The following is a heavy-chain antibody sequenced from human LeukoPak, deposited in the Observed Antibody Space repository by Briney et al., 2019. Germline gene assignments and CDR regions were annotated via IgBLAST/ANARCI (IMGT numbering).Heavy chain of an antibody. Sequence: PGGSLRLSCAVSGFIFTDSWLSWVRQAPGKGLEWVGNIRHDGSQTYYLDSVKGRFTISRDNAKNEVYLEMNNLRGADTAVYYCATGANLFQFWGQGTLVTVSS. J-gene: IGHJ4*02. CDR3: ATGANLFQF. CDR2: IRHDGSQT. D-gene: IGHD1-14*01. V-gene: IGHV3-7*01. CDR1: GFIFTDSW.